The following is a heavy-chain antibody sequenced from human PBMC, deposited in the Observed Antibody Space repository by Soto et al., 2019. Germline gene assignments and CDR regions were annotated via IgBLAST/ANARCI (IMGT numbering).Heavy chain of an antibody. D-gene: IGHD3-22*01. CDR2: FDPEDGET. CDR3: ATTKTYYYDSSGHYDAFDI. CDR1: GYTLTELS. V-gene: IGHV1-24*01. Sequence: ASVKVSCKVSGYTLTELSMHWVRQAPGKGLEWMGGFDPEDGETIYAQKFQGRVTMTEDTSTDTAYMELSSLRSEDTAVYYCATTKTYYYDSSGHYDAFDIWGQGTMVTVSS. J-gene: IGHJ3*02.